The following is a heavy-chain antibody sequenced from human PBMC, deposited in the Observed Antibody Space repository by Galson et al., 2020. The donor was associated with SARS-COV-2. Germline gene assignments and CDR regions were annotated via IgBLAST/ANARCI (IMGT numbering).Heavy chain of an antibody. CDR3: ARGDYGSASYPYFDD. J-gene: IGHJ4*02. Sequence: QTPSLTCAVPGVPLGRRTFSWGSPRHSPRTGLAWLASIFYSEATYYNPPLQRRLTVPLDTSKNQFSRKVTSLTAADTAMDFCARGDYGSASYPYFDDWGPGSLVTVSS. V-gene: IGHV4-39*07. CDR2: IFYSEAT. D-gene: IGHD3-10*01. CDR1: GVPLGRRTFS.